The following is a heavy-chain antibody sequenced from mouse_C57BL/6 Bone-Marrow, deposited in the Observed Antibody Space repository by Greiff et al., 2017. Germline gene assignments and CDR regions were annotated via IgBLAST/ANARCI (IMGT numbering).Heavy chain of an antibody. D-gene: IGHD1-1*01. CDR3: ARWIFYYGSSYAMDY. V-gene: IGHV1-81*01. CDR1: GYTFTSYG. CDR2: IYPRSGNT. J-gene: IGHJ4*01. Sequence: QVQLQQSGAELARPGASVKLSCKASGYTFTSYGISWVKQRTGQGLEWIGEIYPRSGNTYYNEKFKGKATLTADKSSSTAYMELRSLTSEDSAVYYCARWIFYYGSSYAMDYWGQGTSVTVSS.